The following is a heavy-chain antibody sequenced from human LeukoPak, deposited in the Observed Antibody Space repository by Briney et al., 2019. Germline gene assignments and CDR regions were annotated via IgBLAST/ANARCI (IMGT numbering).Heavy chain of an antibody. CDR2: INHSGST. V-gene: IGHV4-34*01. CDR3: ARGFRSTANPELIDY. J-gene: IGHJ4*02. Sequence: SETLSLTCAVYGGSFSGYYWSWIRQPPGKGLEWIGEINHSGSTNYNPSLKSRVTISVDTSKNQFSLKLSSVTAADTAVYYCARGFRSTANPELIDYWGQGTLVTVSS. D-gene: IGHD1-26*01. CDR1: GGSFSGYY.